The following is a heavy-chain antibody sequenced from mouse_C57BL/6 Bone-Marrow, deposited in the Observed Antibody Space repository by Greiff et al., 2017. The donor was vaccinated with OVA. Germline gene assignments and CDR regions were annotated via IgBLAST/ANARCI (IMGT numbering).Heavy chain of an antibody. V-gene: IGHV5-6*01. D-gene: IGHD4-1*01. Sequence: EVQLQESGGDLVKPGGSLKLSCAASGFTFSSYGMSWVRQTPDKRLEWVATISSGGSYTYYPDSVKGRFTISRDNAKNTLYLQMSSLKSEDTAMYYCARHDWEDYYAMDYWGQGTSVTVSS. CDR1: GFTFSSYG. CDR2: ISSGGSYT. CDR3: ARHDWEDYYAMDY. J-gene: IGHJ4*01.